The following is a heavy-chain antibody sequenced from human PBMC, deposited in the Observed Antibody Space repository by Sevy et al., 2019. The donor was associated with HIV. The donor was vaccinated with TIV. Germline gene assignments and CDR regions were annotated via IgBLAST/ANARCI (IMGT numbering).Heavy chain of an antibody. CDR1: GFTFSSYW. D-gene: IGHD1-1*01. CDR3: ARWEEKRNDAGFDY. V-gene: IGHV3-7*01. CDR2: IKQDGSEK. J-gene: IGHJ4*02. Sequence: GGALRLSCAASGFTFSSYWMSWVRQAPGKGLEWVANIKQDGSEKYYVDSVKGRFTISRANAKNSLYLQMNSMRADGTAVYYCARWEEKRNDAGFDYWGQRTLVTGSS.